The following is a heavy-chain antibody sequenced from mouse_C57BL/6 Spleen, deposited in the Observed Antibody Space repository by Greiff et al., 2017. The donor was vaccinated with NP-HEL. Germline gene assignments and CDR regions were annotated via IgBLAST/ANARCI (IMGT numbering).Heavy chain of an antibody. D-gene: IGHD1-3*01. CDR2: SRNKANDYTT. CDR3: ARDDITGNFDY. Sequence: EVQRVESGGGLVQSGRSLRLSCATSGFTFSDFYMEWVRQAPGKGLEWIAASRNKANDYTTEYSASVKGRFIVSRDTSQSILYLQMNALRAEDTAIYYCARDDITGNFDYWGQGTTLTVSS. V-gene: IGHV7-1*01. J-gene: IGHJ2*01. CDR1: GFTFSDFY.